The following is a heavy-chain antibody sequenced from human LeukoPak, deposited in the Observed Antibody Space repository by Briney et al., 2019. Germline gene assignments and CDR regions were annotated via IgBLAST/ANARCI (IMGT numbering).Heavy chain of an antibody. CDR1: GFTLSTFD. CDR2: IGPADDT. Sequence: GGSLRLSCAASGFTLSTFDMHWVRQVPGKGLEYVSHIGPADDTHYSDSVRGRFTISREDSKKSLYLQMNNLRAEDTGVYYCARAPTRWHNHFDPWGQGTPVTVSS. CDR3: ARAPTRWHNHFDP. V-gene: IGHV3-13*04. J-gene: IGHJ5*02. D-gene: IGHD1-14*01.